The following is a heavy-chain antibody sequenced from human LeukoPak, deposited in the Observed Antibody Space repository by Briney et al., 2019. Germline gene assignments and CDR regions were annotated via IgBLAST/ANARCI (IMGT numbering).Heavy chain of an antibody. CDR3: ARTMVRGVIVWFDP. J-gene: IGHJ5*02. CDR1: GFTFSSYE. CDR2: ISSSGSTI. D-gene: IGHD3-10*01. Sequence: GGSMRLSCAASGFTFSSYEMNWVRQAPGKGLEWVSYISSSGSTIYYADSVKGRFTISRDNSKNTLYLQMNSLRAEDTAVYYCARTMVRGVIVWFDPWGQGTLVTVSS. V-gene: IGHV3-48*03.